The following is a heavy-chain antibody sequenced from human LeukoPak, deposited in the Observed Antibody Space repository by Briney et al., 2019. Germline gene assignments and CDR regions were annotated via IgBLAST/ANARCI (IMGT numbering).Heavy chain of an antibody. Sequence: SETLSLTCTVSGGSISSYYWSWIRQPPGKGLEWIGYIYYSGSTNYNPSLKSRVTISVDTSKNQFSLKLSSVTAADTAVYYCARLIGGATYYYVSSQNERFDYWGQGTLVTVSS. J-gene: IGHJ4*02. CDR2: IYYSGST. V-gene: IGHV4-59*01. CDR1: GGSISSYY. CDR3: ARLIGGATYYYVSSQNERFDY. D-gene: IGHD3-22*01.